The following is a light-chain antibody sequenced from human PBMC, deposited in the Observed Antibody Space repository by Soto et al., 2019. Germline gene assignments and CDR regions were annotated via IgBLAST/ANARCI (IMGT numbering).Light chain of an antibody. CDR1: QSVRSN. CDR2: GAS. Sequence: EIVMTQSPATLSVSPGEGVTLSCRAGQSVRSNLAWYQQKHGQPPRLLIYGASTRATGIPARFSGSGSGTEFTLSLSSLQSEDFAVYYCQQYYNWPRTFGQGTKVDIK. V-gene: IGKV3-15*01. J-gene: IGKJ1*01. CDR3: QQYYNWPRT.